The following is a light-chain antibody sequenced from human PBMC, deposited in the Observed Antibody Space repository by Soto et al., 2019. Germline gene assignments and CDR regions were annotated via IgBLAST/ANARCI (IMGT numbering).Light chain of an antibody. CDR1: SSDVGAYNY. J-gene: IGLJ2*01. Sequence: QSVLTQPPSASGSPGQSVTISCTGTSSDVGAYNYVSWYQQYPGKAPRLIIYEVTKRPSGVPDRFSGSKSGNTASLTVSGLQADDEADYYCASYAGSITLYGGGTKVTVL. CDR3: ASYAGSITL. CDR2: EVT. V-gene: IGLV2-8*01.